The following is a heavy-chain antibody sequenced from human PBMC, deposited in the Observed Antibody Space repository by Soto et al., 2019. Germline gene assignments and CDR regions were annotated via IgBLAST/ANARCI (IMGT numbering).Heavy chain of an antibody. Sequence: SVKVSCKASGGTFSSYTISWVRQAPGQGLEWMGRIIPILGIANYAQKFQGRVTITADKSTSTAYMELSSLRSEDTAVYYCAREPLDIVVVPAAETLNWFDPWGQGTLVTVSS. D-gene: IGHD2-2*03. CDR3: AREPLDIVVVPAAETLNWFDP. CDR2: IIPILGIA. V-gene: IGHV1-69*04. J-gene: IGHJ5*02. CDR1: GGTFSSYT.